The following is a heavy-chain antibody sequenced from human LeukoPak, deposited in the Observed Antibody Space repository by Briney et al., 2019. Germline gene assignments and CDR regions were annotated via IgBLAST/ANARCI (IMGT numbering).Heavy chain of an antibody. CDR2: FDPEDGET. V-gene: IGHV1-24*01. Sequence: ASVKVSCKVSEYTLTELSMHWVRQAPGKGLEWMGGFDPEDGETIYAQKFQGRVTMTEDTSTDTAYMELSSLRSEDTAVYYCARDKAVTTELTQYFHHWGQGTLVTVSS. CDR1: EYTLTELS. J-gene: IGHJ1*01. D-gene: IGHD4-11*01. CDR3: ARDKAVTTELTQYFHH.